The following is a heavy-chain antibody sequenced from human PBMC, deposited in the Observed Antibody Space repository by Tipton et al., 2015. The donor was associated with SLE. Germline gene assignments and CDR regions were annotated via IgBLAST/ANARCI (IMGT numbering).Heavy chain of an antibody. Sequence: LRLSCAVYGGSFSGYYWSWIRQPPGKGLEWIGEINHSGSTNYNPSLKSRVTISVDTSKNQFSLKLSSVTAADTAVYYCARAPYYPREGGIWGQGTMVTVSS. CDR1: GGSFSGYY. D-gene: IGHD3-10*01. V-gene: IGHV4-34*01. CDR3: ARAPYYPREGGI. J-gene: IGHJ3*02. CDR2: INHSGST.